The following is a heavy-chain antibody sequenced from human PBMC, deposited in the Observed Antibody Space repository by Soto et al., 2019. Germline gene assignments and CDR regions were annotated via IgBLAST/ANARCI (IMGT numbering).Heavy chain of an antibody. CDR2: ISGSGGGT. Sequence: GGSLRLSCAASGFNFSSYAMSWVRQAPGKGLEWVSLISGSGGGTYYADSVKGRFTISRDNSKNTLYLQMNSLRAEDTAVYYCAKRSSSSTFDYWGQGTLVTVSS. CDR3: AKRSSSSTFDY. D-gene: IGHD6-6*01. J-gene: IGHJ4*02. CDR1: GFNFSSYA. V-gene: IGHV3-23*01.